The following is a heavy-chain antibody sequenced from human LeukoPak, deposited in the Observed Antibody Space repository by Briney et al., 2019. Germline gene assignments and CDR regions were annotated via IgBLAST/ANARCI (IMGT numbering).Heavy chain of an antibody. Sequence: GESLKISCKGSGYIFTTYWIGWVRQMPGKGLEWMGIIYPGDSDTRYSPSFQGQVTISADKSISTAYLQWSSLKASDTAMYYCARRGIHCSSTSCYNWFDPWGQGTLVTVSS. CDR1: GYIFTTYW. V-gene: IGHV5-51*01. CDR2: IYPGDSDT. CDR3: ARRGIHCSSTSCYNWFDP. D-gene: IGHD2-2*01. J-gene: IGHJ5*02.